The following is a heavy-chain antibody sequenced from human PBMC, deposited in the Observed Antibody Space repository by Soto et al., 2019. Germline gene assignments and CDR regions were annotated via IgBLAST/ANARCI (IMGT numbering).Heavy chain of an antibody. Sequence: ASVKVSCKASGYTFTSYYMHWVRQAPGQGLEWMGIINPSGGSTSYAQKFQGRVTMTRDTSTSTVYMELSSLRSEDTAVYYCARLRSHDSGYCSGGSCVWFDPWGQGTLVTVSS. V-gene: IGHV1-46*03. D-gene: IGHD2-15*01. CDR3: ARLRSHDSGYCSGGSCVWFDP. CDR1: GYTFTSYY. J-gene: IGHJ5*02. CDR2: INPSGGST.